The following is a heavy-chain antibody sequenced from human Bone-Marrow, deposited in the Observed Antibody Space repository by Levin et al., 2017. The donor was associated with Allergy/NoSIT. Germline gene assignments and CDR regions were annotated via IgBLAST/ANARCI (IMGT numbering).Heavy chain of an antibody. CDR3: VRGLPDY. CDR2: INSSSGTI. J-gene: IGHJ4*02. V-gene: IGHV3-48*01. Sequence: SLKISCATSGFTFSSYSMNWVRQAPGKGLEWVSYINSSSGTIYYADSVKGRFTISRDNAKKSLYLQMSSLRVEDTAVYYCVRGLPDYWGQGTLVTVSS. CDR1: GFTFSSYS.